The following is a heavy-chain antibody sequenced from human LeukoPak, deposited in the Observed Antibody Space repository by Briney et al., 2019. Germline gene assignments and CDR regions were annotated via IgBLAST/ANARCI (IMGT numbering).Heavy chain of an antibody. CDR2: IKQDGSEK. CDR1: GFTFSNSW. CDR3: ARVIAALQFDY. Sequence: PGGSLRLSCAASGFTFSNSWMTWVRQAPGKGLEWVANIKQDGSEKYYVDSVKGRFTISRDNAKNSLYLQMNSLRAEDTAVYYCARVIAALQFDYWGQGTLVTVSS. V-gene: IGHV3-7*01. D-gene: IGHD6-13*01. J-gene: IGHJ4*02.